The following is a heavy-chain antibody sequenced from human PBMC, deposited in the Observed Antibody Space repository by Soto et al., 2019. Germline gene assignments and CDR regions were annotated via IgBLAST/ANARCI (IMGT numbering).Heavy chain of an antibody. CDR1: GGSISSYY. V-gene: IGHV4-59*01. CDR3: AREGEYHDILTGYYYYYGMDV. J-gene: IGHJ6*02. D-gene: IGHD3-9*01. CDR2: IYYSGST. Sequence: QVQLQESGPGLVKPSGTLSLTCTVSGGSISSYYWSWIRQPPGKGLEWIGYIYYSGSTNYNPSLKSRVTISVDTSKNQFSLKLSSVTAADTAVYYCAREGEYHDILTGYYYYYGMDVWGQGTTVTVSS.